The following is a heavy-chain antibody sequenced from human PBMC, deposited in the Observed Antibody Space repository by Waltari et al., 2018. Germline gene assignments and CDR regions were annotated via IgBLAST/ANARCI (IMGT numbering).Heavy chain of an antibody. CDR1: GGSISSYY. CDR3: ARWVHYYDSSGYFGYDAFDI. CDR2: IYTSGST. Sequence: QVQLQESGPGLVKPSETLSLTCTVSGGSISSYYWSWIRQPAGTGLEWIGRIYTSGSTNYNPSLKSRVTMSVDTSKNQFSLKLSSVTAADTAVYYCARWVHYYDSSGYFGYDAFDIWGQGTMVTVSS. J-gene: IGHJ3*02. D-gene: IGHD3-22*01. V-gene: IGHV4-4*07.